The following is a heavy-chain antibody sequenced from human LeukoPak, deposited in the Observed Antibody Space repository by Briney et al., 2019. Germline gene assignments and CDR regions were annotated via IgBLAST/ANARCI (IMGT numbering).Heavy chain of an antibody. Sequence: SETLSLTCAVYGGAFSGYYWSWVRQPPGTGLEWIGEINHSGSTNYNPSLKSRVTISVDTSKNQFSLKLSSVTAADTAVYYCGRSGYHYGYYGMDVWGQGTTVTVSS. CDR3: GRSGYHYGYYGMDV. D-gene: IGHD5-12*01. J-gene: IGHJ6*02. V-gene: IGHV4-34*01. CDR2: INHSGST. CDR1: GGAFSGYY.